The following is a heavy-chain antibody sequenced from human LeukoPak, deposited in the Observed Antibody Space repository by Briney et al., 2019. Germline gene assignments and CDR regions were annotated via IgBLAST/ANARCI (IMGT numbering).Heavy chain of an antibody. V-gene: IGHV4-59*01. CDR2: ISYSGST. D-gene: IGHD2-8*01. CDR3: ARDSVYATNWYDP. CDR1: GGSISSSY. J-gene: IGHJ5*02. Sequence: SETLSLTCTVSGGSISSSYWNWIRQHPGKGLEWIGYISYSGSTNYNPSLKGRVTIAVDTSKNRFSLKLRSVTAADTAVYYCARDSVYATNWYDPWGQGTLVTVSS.